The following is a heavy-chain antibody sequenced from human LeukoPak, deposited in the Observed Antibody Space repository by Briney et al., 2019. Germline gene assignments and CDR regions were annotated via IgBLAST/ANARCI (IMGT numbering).Heavy chain of an antibody. D-gene: IGHD4-23*01. CDR2: IYYSGRT. CDR1: GGXXSSXSXY. V-gene: IGHV4-39*01. Sequence: SETLSLTCTVXGGXXSSXSXYXGXXRXPXGKGLEXIGAIYYSGRTYHNPSLKSRVTISVDTSKNQFSLKVTSVTAADTAVYYCARQGWPPYGGKPLWGQGTLVTVSS. CDR3: ARQGWPPYGGKPL. J-gene: IGHJ4*02.